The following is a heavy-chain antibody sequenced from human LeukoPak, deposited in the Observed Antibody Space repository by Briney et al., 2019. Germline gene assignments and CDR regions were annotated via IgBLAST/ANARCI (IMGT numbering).Heavy chain of an antibody. V-gene: IGHV3-23*01. CDR2: ISGSGAGT. J-gene: IGHJ4*02. CDR1: GFTFSSYA. D-gene: IGHD3-16*02. CDR3: AKYSLPEYDYVWWSYRYNYFDY. Sequence: GGSLRLSCAASGFTFSSYAMSWVRQAPGKGLEWVSTISGSGAGTPYADSAKGRFTISRDNSKNSLYLQMNSLRAVDTAVYYCAKYSLPEYDYVWWSYRYNYFDYWGQGTLVTVSS.